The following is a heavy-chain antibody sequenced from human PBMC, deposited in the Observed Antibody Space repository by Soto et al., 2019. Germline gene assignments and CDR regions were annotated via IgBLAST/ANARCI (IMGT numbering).Heavy chain of an antibody. Sequence: EVQLVESGGGLVKPGGSLRLSCAASGFTFSSYSMNWVRQAPGKGLEWVSSIISRSSYIYYADSVKGRFTISRDNAKNSLYLQMNSLRAEDTAVYYCASPLIHYSSGWYDYWGQGTLVTVSS. D-gene: IGHD6-19*01. CDR3: ASPLIHYSSGWYDY. V-gene: IGHV3-21*01. CDR1: GFTFSSYS. J-gene: IGHJ4*02. CDR2: IISRSSYI.